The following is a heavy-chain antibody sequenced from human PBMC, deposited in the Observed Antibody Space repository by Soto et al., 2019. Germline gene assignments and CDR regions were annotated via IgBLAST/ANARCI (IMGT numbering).Heavy chain of an antibody. J-gene: IGHJ6*02. CDR2: INHSGST. CDR1: GGSFSGYY. V-gene: IGHV4-34*01. D-gene: IGHD2-15*01. Sequence: QVQLQQWGAGLLKPSETLSLTCAVYGGSFSGYYWSWIRQPPGKGLEWIGEINHSGSTNYNPSLKSRVTISVDTAKNQCSLKLSAVTAADTAVYYCARALIVVVVAATPHYYYYGMDVWGQGTTVTVSS. CDR3: ARALIVVVVAATPHYYYYGMDV.